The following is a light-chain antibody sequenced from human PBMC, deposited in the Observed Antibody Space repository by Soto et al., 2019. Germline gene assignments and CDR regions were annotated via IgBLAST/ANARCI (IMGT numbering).Light chain of an antibody. V-gene: IGKV1-5*01. CDR3: QQYNSYWT. J-gene: IGKJ1*01. Sequence: DIQMTQSPSTLSASVGDRVTITCRSSQSISSWLAWYQQKPGKAPKLLIYDASSLESGVPSRFSGSGSGTEFTLTISSLQPYEFATYYCQQYNSYWTFGQGTKVEIK. CDR1: QSISSW. CDR2: DAS.